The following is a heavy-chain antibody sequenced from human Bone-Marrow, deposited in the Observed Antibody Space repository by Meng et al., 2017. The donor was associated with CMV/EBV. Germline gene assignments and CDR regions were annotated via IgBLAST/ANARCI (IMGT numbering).Heavy chain of an antibody. Sequence: ASVKVSCKASGYIFTKYGVNWMRQAPGQGPEWMGWISAYNGNTMYAPKVQGRVTMTTDTSTSTAYMELRGLRSDDTAVYYCAGMRMPGPYYYYGMDVWGQGTTVTVSS. V-gene: IGHV1-18*01. CDR1: GYIFTKYG. CDR2: ISAYNGNT. D-gene: IGHD1-14*01. CDR3: AGMRMPGPYYYYGMDV. J-gene: IGHJ6*02.